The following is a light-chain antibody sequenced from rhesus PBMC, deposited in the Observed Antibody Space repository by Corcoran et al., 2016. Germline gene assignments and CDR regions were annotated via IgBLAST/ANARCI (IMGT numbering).Light chain of an antibody. J-gene: IGKJ4*01. V-gene: IGKV3-42*03. CDR3: QQYSNWPLT. CDR1: QSVSSS. Sequence: EIVMTQSPATLSLSPGERATLSCRASQSVSSSLAWYQKKPGQAPGLLIYGESSRATGIPDRFSGSGSGTVFTLTISSLEPEDFAVYYCQQYSNWPLTFGGGTKVEIK. CDR2: GES.